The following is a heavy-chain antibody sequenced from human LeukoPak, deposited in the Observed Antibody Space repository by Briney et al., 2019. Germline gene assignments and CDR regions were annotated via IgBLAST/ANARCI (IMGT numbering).Heavy chain of an antibody. CDR3: ARAREDCSSTSCHYYYYGMDV. D-gene: IGHD2-2*01. V-gene: IGHV3-30*01. Sequence: DSVKGRFTISRDNSKNTVYLQMNSLRAEDTAVYYCARAREDCSSTSCHYYYYGMDVWGKGTTVTVSS. J-gene: IGHJ6*04.